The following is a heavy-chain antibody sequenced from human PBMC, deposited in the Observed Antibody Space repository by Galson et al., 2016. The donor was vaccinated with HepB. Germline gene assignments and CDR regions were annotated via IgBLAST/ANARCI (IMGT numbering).Heavy chain of an antibody. CDR2: ISMSGGSR. CDR1: GFTFSSYG. J-gene: IGHJ4*02. V-gene: IGHV3-23*01. CDR3: AKGYGLWDY. Sequence: SLRLSCAASGFTFSSYGMTWVRQAPGKGLEDVSSISMSGGSRDYAESVKGRFTISRDNSKNTLYLQMNSLRAEDTAVYYCAKGYGLWDYWGQGTLVTVSS. D-gene: IGHD5-18*01.